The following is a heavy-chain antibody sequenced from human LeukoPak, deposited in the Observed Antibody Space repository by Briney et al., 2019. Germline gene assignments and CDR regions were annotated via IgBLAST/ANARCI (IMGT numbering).Heavy chain of an antibody. D-gene: IGHD4-17*01. CDR2: IYYSGST. CDR1: GGSISGHY. CDR3: ARDGDYDWYFDL. Sequence: SETLSLTCTVSGGSISGHYWSWIRQPPGKGLEWIGYIYYSGSTNYNHSLKSRTTISLDTSKSQFSLKLNSVTAADTAVYYCARDGDYDWYFDLWGRGTLVTVSS. J-gene: IGHJ2*01. V-gene: IGHV4-59*11.